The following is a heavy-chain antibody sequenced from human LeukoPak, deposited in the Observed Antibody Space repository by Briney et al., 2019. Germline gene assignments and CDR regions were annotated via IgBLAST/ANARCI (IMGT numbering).Heavy chain of an antibody. Sequence: QPGRSLRLSCAASGFTFSSYAMHWVRQAPGKGLEWVAVMSYDGSNKYYADSVKGRFTISRDNSKNTLYLQMNSLRAEDTAVYYCAKNAGYCSSTSCYYPGNWFDPWGQGTLVTVSS. CDR3: AKNAGYCSSTSCYYPGNWFDP. CDR2: MSYDGSNK. CDR1: GFTFSSYA. D-gene: IGHD2-2*01. J-gene: IGHJ5*02. V-gene: IGHV3-30-3*02.